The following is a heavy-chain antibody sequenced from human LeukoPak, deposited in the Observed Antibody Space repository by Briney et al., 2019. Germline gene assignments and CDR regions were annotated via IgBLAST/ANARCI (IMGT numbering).Heavy chain of an antibody. CDR2: ISWNGGNI. Sequence: GRSLRLSCAASGFTFDDYAMHWVRQAPGKGLGWVSGISWNGGNIGYADSVKGRFIISRDNARNSLYLQMNSLRAEDMALYYCAKGGIAVAGTWFDPWGQGTLVTVSS. D-gene: IGHD6-19*01. CDR3: AKGGIAVAGTWFDP. V-gene: IGHV3-9*03. CDR1: GFTFDDYA. J-gene: IGHJ5*02.